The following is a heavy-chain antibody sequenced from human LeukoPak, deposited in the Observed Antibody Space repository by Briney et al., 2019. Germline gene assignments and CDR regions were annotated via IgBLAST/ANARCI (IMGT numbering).Heavy chain of an antibody. Sequence: GGSLRLSCAASGFSFSNYGMSWVRQAPGKGLERVSGITGSGGNTYYADSVKGRFTISRDNSKNTLYLQMNSLRAEDTAIYYCATIPLKGNEYFQHWGQGTLVTVSS. J-gene: IGHJ1*01. CDR1: GFSFSNYG. D-gene: IGHD2-2*02. CDR3: ATIPLKGNEYFQH. CDR2: ITGSGGNT. V-gene: IGHV3-23*01.